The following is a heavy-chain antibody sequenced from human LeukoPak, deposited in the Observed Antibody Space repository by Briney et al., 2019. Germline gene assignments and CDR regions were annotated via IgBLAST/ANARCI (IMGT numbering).Heavy chain of an antibody. Sequence: PSETLSLTCTVSGYSISSGYYWGWIRPPPGKGLEWIGSIYHSGSTNYNPSLKSRVTISVDTSKNQFSLKLSSVTAADTAVYYCARVGAYGGNSLSFDYWGQGTLVTVSS. CDR2: IYHSGST. CDR3: ARVGAYGGNSLSFDY. D-gene: IGHD4-23*01. J-gene: IGHJ4*02. V-gene: IGHV4-38-2*02. CDR1: GYSISSGYY.